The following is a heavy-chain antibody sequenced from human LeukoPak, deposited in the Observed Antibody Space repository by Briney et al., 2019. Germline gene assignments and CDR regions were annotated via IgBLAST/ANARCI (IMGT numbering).Heavy chain of an antibody. D-gene: IGHD3-10*01. Sequence: SQTLSLTCAISGDSVSSNSAAWNWIRQSPSRGLEWLGRTYYRSEWYNDYAVSVKSRITINPDASKNQFSLQLNSVTPEDTAVYYCARFGAPSYYGSGSYYNLWGQGTLVTVSS. CDR2: TYYRSEWYN. V-gene: IGHV6-1*01. CDR3: ARFGAPSYYGSGSYYNL. CDR1: GDSVSSNSAA. J-gene: IGHJ4*02.